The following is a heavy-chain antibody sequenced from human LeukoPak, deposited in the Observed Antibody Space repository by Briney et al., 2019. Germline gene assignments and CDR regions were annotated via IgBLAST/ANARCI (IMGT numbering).Heavy chain of an antibody. Sequence: RPSETLSLTCTVSGGSISSSNYYWGWIRQPPGKGLEWIGSIYYSGSTYYNPSLKSRVTISVDTSKNQFSLKLSSVTAADTAVYYCARGLVEYTNNYFDYWGQGTLVTVSS. V-gene: IGHV4-39*01. J-gene: IGHJ4*02. CDR3: ARGLVEYTNNYFDY. CDR2: IYYSGST. CDR1: GGSISSSNYY. D-gene: IGHD1-26*01.